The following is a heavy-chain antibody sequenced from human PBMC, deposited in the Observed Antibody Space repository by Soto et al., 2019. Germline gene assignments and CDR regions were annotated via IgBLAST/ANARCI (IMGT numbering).Heavy chain of an antibody. D-gene: IGHD2-15*01. CDR1: GGSISSSTYY. Sequence: QLQLQESGPGLVKPSETLSLTCTVSGGSISSSTYYWGWTRQPPGKGLEWIGSIYYSGSTYYNPSLKSRVTISVDTSKSQFSLKLCSVTAADTAVYYCVIYPRQYCSCGSCYFDYWGQGTLVTVSS. J-gene: IGHJ4*02. CDR3: VIYPRQYCSCGSCYFDY. CDR2: IYYSGST. V-gene: IGHV4-39*01.